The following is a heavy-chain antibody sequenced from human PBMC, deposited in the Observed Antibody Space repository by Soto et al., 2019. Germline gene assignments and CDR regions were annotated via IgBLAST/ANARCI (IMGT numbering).Heavy chain of an antibody. CDR1: GFTFSSYG. CDR2: ISYDGSNK. Sequence: QVQLVESGGGVVQPGRSLRLSCAASGFTFSSYGMHWVRQAPGKGLVWVAVISYDGSNKYYADSVKGRFTISRDNSKNTLYLQMNSLRAEDTAVYYCAKERDIVVVVAPLDYWGQGTLVTVSS. CDR3: AKERDIVVVVAPLDY. D-gene: IGHD2-15*01. J-gene: IGHJ4*02. V-gene: IGHV3-30*18.